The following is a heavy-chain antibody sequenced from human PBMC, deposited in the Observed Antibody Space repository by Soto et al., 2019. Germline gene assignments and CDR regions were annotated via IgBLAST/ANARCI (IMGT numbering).Heavy chain of an antibody. CDR1: RFALRGYA. V-gene: IGHV3-30*04. CDR2: ISFDGRET. Sequence: QAQLVESGGGVVQPGRSLRLSCAASRFALRGYALHWVRQAPGKGLEWVALISFDGRETSYGYSVGGRFTISRDNSRNTVFLQMDDLRVEDTAVYFCARAFCSPTSCYHHGGPQYISYYGMDVWGQGTTVTVSS. J-gene: IGHJ6*02. D-gene: IGHD2-2*01. CDR3: ARAFCSPTSCYHHGGPQYISYYGMDV.